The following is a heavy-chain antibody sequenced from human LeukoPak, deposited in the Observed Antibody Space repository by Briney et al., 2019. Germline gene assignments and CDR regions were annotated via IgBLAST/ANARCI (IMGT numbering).Heavy chain of an antibody. CDR3: ARFEIDRGWLYQHRNNWFDY. CDR1: GCSISSGGYY. D-gene: IGHD1-1*01. CDR2: IYCSKNT. J-gene: IGHJ4*02. V-gene: IGHV4-31*03. Sequence: SQTLSLTGTVSGCSISSGGYYWICPRQRPGKGLEWIGYIYCSKNTYYNPSLKSRVNISVDTTKNQFTLKLSSVTAADTAVYYCARFEIDRGWLYQHRNNWFDYWGQGTLVTVSS.